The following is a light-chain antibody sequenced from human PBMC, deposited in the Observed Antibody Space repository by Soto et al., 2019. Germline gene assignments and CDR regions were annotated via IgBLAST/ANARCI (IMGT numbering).Light chain of an antibody. CDR1: SSNIGSNT. J-gene: IGLJ1*01. V-gene: IGLV1-44*01. CDR2: SNN. Sequence: QSVLTQPPSASGTPGQRVTISCSGSSSNIGSNTVNWYQQLPGTAPKLLIYSNNQRPSGVPDRFSGSKSGPSASLAISGLQAEDEAEYYCAAWDDSLNGYYVFGTGTKLTVL. CDR3: AAWDDSLNGYYV.